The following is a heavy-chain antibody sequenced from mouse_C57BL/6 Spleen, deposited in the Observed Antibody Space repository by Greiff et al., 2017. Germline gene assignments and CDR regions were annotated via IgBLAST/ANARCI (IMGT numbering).Heavy chain of an antibody. Sequence: EVMLVESGEGLVKPGGSLKLSCAASGFTFSSYAMSWVRQTPEKRLEWVAYISSGGDYIYYADTVKGRFTISRDNARNTLYLQMSSLKSEDTAMYYCTRVDDYDGFDYWGQGTTLTVSS. CDR1: GFTFSSYA. CDR3: TRVDDYDGFDY. J-gene: IGHJ2*01. CDR2: ISSGGDYI. D-gene: IGHD2-4*01. V-gene: IGHV5-9-1*02.